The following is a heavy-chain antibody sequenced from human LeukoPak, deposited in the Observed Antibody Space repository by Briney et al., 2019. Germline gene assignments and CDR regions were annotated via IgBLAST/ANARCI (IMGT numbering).Heavy chain of an antibody. CDR3: ARDNRYCSSTSCYLDY. CDR1: GGTFSSYA. Sequence: GASVKVSCKASGGTFSSYAISWVRQAPGQGLEWMGGIIPIFGTANYAQKFQGRVTITTDESTSTAYMELSSLRSEDTAVYYCARDNRYCSSTSCYLDYWGQGTLVTVSS. V-gene: IGHV1-69*05. CDR2: IIPIFGTA. J-gene: IGHJ4*02. D-gene: IGHD2-2*01.